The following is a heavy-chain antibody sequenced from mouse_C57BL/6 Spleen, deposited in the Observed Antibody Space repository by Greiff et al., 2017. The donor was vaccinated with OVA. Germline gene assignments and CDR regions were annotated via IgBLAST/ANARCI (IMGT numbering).Heavy chain of an antibody. CDR2: IYPGDGDT. CDR3: ARCGDGYPDD. Sequence: VQLQQSGPELVKPGASVKISCKASGYAFSSSWMNWVKQRPGKGLEWIGRIYPGDGDTNYNGKFKGKATLTADKSSSTAYMQLSSLTSEDSAVYFCARCGDGYPDDWGQGTTLTVSS. V-gene: IGHV1-82*01. J-gene: IGHJ2*01. D-gene: IGHD2-3*01. CDR1: GYAFSSSW.